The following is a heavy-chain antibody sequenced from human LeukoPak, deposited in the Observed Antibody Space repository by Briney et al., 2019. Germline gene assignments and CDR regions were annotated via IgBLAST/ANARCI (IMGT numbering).Heavy chain of an antibody. V-gene: IGHV1-18*01. CDR3: ARDGSGSCLYYYYGMDV. J-gene: IGHJ6*02. CDR1: GYTFTSYG. Sequence: ASVTVSCKASGYTFTSYGISWVRQAPGQGLEWMGWISAYNGNTNYAQKLQGRVTMTTDTSTSTAYMELRSLRSDDTAVYYCARDGSGSCLYYYYGMDVWGQGTTVTVSS. D-gene: IGHD3-10*01. CDR2: ISAYNGNT.